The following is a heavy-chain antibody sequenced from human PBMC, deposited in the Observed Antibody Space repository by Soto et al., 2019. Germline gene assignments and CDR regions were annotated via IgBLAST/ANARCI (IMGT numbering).Heavy chain of an antibody. Sequence: EVQLVESGGGLVQPGGSLRLSCVASGFTFSTYSMNWVRQAPGKGLEWISYISSSSSTTYADSVKGRFTISRDNAKNSLYLQINSLRDEDTAVYYCARPIWSGYFPADYWGQGTLVTVSS. J-gene: IGHJ4*02. V-gene: IGHV3-48*02. D-gene: IGHD3-3*01. CDR2: ISSSSST. CDR3: ARPIWSGYFPADY. CDR1: GFTFSTYS.